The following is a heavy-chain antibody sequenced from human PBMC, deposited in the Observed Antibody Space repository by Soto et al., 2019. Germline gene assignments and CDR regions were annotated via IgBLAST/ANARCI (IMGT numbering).Heavy chain of an antibody. D-gene: IGHD6-13*01. Sequence: GESLKISCKGAGYSFTTYWIAWVRQMTGKGLEWMGLIYPGDSDTRYNPSFQGQVTISADKSINTAYLEWTSLKASDTAKYYCARHGSSQQLVLDKFRFDPWGQGTQVTVSS. CDR3: ARHGSSQQLVLDKFRFDP. CDR1: GYSFTTYW. J-gene: IGHJ5*02. CDR2: IYPGDSDT. V-gene: IGHV5-51*01.